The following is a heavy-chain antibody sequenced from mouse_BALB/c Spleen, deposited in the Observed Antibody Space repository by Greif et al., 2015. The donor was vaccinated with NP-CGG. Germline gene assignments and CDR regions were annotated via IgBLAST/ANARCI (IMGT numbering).Heavy chain of an antibody. CDR1: GFTFSDYY. CDR2: ISNGGGST. J-gene: IGHJ4*01. D-gene: IGHD2-1*01. CDR3: ASGNYPYYYAMDY. V-gene: IGHV5-12*02. Sequence: EVQRVESGGGLVQPGGSLKLSCATSGFTFSDYYMYWVRQTPEKRLEWVAYISNGGGSTYYPDTVKGRFTISRDNAKNTLYLQMSRLRSEDTAMYYCASGNYPYYYAMDYWGQGTSVTVSS.